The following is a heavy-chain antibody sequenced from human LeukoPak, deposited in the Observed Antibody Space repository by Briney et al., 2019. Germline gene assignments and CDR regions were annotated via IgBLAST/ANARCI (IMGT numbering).Heavy chain of an antibody. CDR2: IHYSGTT. Sequence: SETLSLTCTVSGGSISPYYWSWIRQPPGKGLEWIGYIHYSGTTNYNPSLKSRVTMSVDTSNNHLSLRLTSVTAADTALYYCARHSYNYYGLDVWGQGTTITVPS. J-gene: IGHJ6*02. CDR1: GGSISPYY. CDR3: ARHSYNYYGLDV. V-gene: IGHV4-59*08.